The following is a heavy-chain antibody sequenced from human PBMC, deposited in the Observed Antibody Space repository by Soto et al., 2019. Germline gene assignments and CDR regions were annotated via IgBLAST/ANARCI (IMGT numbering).Heavy chain of an antibody. CDR2: IIPIFGTA. J-gene: IGHJ6*02. D-gene: IGHD1-26*01. CDR1: GGTFSSYA. CDR3: AIDPRGLVGPPYGMDV. V-gene: IGHV1-69*13. Sequence: SVKVSCKASGGTFSSYAISWVRQAPGQGLEWMGGIIPIFGTANYAQKFQGRVTITADESTSTAYMELSSLRSEDMAVYYCAIDPRGLVGPPYGMDVWGQGNTVTVSS.